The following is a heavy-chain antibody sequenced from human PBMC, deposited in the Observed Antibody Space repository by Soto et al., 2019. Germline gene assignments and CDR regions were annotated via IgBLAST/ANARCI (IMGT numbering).Heavy chain of an antibody. CDR2: IYWDNDK. CDR3: AHKGGRGAGWWG. D-gene: IGHD2-15*01. J-gene: IGHJ6*01. Sequence: SGPTLVNPTQTLTLTCTFSGFSLSTSGVGVGWIRQPPGKALEWLAVIYWDNDKRYSPFLQSRVTITKDTSKNQVVLTMTNMDPVPSLRACGAHKGGRGAGWWGWGQGT. V-gene: IGHV2-5*02. CDR1: GFSLSTSGVG.